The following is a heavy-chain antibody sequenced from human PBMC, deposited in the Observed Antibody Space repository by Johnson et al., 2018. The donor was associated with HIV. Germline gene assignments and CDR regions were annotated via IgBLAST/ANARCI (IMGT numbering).Heavy chain of an antibody. V-gene: IGHV3-15*01. Sequence: VQLVESGGGLVKPGGSLRLSCAASGFTFSNAWMSWVRQAPGKGLEWVGRIKSKTDGGTTDYAAPVKGRFTISRDDSKNRLYLQMNSLRDEDTAVYYCARGRGITMVEVVNDAFDIWGQGTMVTVSS. D-gene: IGHD3-22*01. CDR2: IKSKTDGGTT. CDR1: GFTFSNAW. J-gene: IGHJ3*02. CDR3: ARGRGITMVEVVNDAFDI.